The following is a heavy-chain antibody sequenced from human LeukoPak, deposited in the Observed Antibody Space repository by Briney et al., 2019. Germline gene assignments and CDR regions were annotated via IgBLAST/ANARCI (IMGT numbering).Heavy chain of an antibody. CDR3: ATDLWYNWNYVYDY. CDR2: FDPEDGEI. V-gene: IGHV1-24*01. Sequence: VSVKVSCKVSGYTLTELSMHWVRQAPGKGLEWMGGFDPEDGEIIYAQKFQGRVTMTEDTSTDTAYMELSSLRSEDTAVYYCATDLWYNWNYVYDYWGQGTLVTVSS. J-gene: IGHJ4*02. D-gene: IGHD1-7*01. CDR1: GYTLTELS.